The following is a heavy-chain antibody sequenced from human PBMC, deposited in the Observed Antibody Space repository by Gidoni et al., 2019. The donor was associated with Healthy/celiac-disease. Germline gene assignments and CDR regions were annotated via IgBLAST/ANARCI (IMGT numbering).Heavy chain of an antibody. CDR2: IDPSDSYT. CDR3: ARTTRVTERYYYYYMDV. D-gene: IGHD1-1*01. V-gene: IGHV5-10-1*01. J-gene: IGHJ6*03. Sequence: EVQLVQSGAEVKKPGESLRISCKGSGYSFTSYWISWVRQMPGKGLEWMVRIDPSDSYTNYSPSFQGHVTISADKSISTAYLQWSSLKASDTAMYYCARTTRVTERYYYYYMDVWGKGTTVTVSS. CDR1: GYSFTSYW.